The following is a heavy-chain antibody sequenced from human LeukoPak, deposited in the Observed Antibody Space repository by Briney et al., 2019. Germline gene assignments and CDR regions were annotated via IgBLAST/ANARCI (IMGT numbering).Heavy chain of an antibody. J-gene: IGHJ3*02. CDR3: ARGKIPYDAFDI. V-gene: IGHV4-39*07. Sequence: SETLSLTCTVSGGSISSSFYYWGWIRQPPGKGLEWIGEINHSGSTNYNPSLKSRVTISVDTSKNQFSLKLSSVTAADTAVYYCARGKIPYDAFDIWGQGTMVTVSS. CDR2: INHSGST. CDR1: GGSISSSFYY.